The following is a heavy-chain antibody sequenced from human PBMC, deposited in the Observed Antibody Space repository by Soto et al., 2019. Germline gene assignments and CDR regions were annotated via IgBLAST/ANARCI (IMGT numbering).Heavy chain of an antibody. CDR1: GFTFGDYA. CDR3: ARESGPITRLRGDVDV. CDR2: IRAKAFGGTT. J-gene: IGHJ6*04. D-gene: IGHD3-10*01. Sequence: EVQLVESGGGLVQPGQSLRLSCTAFGFTFGDYAMGWFRQSPGKGLEWLGFIRAKAFGGTTEYAASVEGRFTLSRDDSKSIAYLQMNSLKTEDTAMYYCARESGPITRLRGDVDVWGKGTTVTVSS. V-gene: IGHV3-49*03.